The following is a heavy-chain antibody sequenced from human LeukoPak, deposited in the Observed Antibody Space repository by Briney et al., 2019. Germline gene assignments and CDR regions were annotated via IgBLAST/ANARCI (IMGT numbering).Heavy chain of an antibody. CDR1: GFTFSTYW. J-gene: IGHJ4*02. CDR2: INQDGSDR. V-gene: IGHV3-7*01. CDR3: ARYLSKAVAGADY. D-gene: IGHD6-19*01. Sequence: GESLRLSCAPSGFTFSTYWMTWVRQAPGKGLEWVANINQDGSDRYYVDSVKGRFTISRDNAKNSLYLQMNRLRADHTAVYYCARYLSKAVAGADYWGQGTLVTVSS.